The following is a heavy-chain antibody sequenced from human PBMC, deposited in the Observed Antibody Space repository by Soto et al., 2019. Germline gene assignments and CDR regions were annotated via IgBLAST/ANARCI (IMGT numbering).Heavy chain of an antibody. Sequence: PVGSLRLSCEVSGFIFRSYWMHWVRQAPGKGLVWVSRINGDGGSRNYADSVKGRFTISRNNAKNTLYLQMNSLRAEDTAMYYCVRGWQKLHYWGHGTLVTVSS. V-gene: IGHV3-74*01. CDR2: INGDGGSR. CDR3: VRGWQKLHY. D-gene: IGHD3-10*01. J-gene: IGHJ4*01. CDR1: GFIFRSYW.